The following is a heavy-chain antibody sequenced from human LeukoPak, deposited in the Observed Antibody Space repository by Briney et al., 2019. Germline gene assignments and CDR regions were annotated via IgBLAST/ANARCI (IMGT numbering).Heavy chain of an antibody. Sequence: SVKVSCKAYGGTFSSYAISWVRQAPGQGLEWMGGIIPIFGTANYAQKFQGRVTITTDESTSAAYMELSSLRSEDTAVYYCARGPVVTADYYYYMDVWGKGTTVTVSS. V-gene: IGHV1-69*05. J-gene: IGHJ6*03. CDR1: GGTFSSYA. D-gene: IGHD2-21*02. CDR2: IIPIFGTA. CDR3: ARGPVVTADYYYYMDV.